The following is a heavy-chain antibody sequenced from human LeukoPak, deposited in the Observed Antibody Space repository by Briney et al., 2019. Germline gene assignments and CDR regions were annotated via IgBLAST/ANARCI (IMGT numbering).Heavy chain of an antibody. CDR2: IRAKTYGGTT. D-gene: IGHD4-23*01. CDR1: GFTFGDYA. CDR3: ARADYGGNAGGF. Sequence: GGSLRLSCTASGFTFGDYAMSWFRQAPGKGLEWVGFIRAKTYGGTTQYAASVKDRFTISRDDSESIAYLQMNSLKTEDTAVYYCARADYGGNAGGFWGQGTLVTASS. V-gene: IGHV3-49*03. J-gene: IGHJ4*02.